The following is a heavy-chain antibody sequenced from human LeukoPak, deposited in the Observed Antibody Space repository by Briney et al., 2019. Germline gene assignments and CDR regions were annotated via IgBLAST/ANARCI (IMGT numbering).Heavy chain of an antibody. CDR2: INWNGGST. CDR3: ARLGYCSSTSCYVNYYYYMDV. V-gene: IGHV3-20*04. Sequence: PGGSLRLSCAASGFTFEDYGMSWVRQAPGKGLEWVSGINWNGGSTGYADSVKGRFTISRDNAKNSLYLQMNSLRAEDTAFYYCARLGYCSSTSCYVNYYYYMDVWGKGTTVTVSS. CDR1: GFTFEDYG. J-gene: IGHJ6*03. D-gene: IGHD2-2*01.